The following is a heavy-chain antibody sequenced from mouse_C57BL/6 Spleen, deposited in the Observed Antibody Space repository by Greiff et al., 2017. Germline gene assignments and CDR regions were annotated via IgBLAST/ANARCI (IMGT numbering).Heavy chain of an antibody. CDR1: GYAFSSYW. J-gene: IGHJ3*01. CDR2: IYPGDGDT. CDR3: ARVDYGSSLGWFAY. V-gene: IGHV1-80*01. Sequence: VQRVESGAELVKPGASVKISCKASGYAFSSYWMNWVKQRPGKGLEWIGQIYPGDGDTNYNGKFKGKATLTADKASSTAYMQLSSLTSEDSAVYFCARVDYGSSLGWFAYWGQGNLVTVSA. D-gene: IGHD1-1*01.